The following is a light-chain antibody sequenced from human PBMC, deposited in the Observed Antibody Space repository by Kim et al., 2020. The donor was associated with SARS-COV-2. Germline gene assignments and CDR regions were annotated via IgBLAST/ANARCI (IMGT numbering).Light chain of an antibody. CDR1: QSVLYSSNNENY. CDR3: QQYYGTPLT. CDR2: WAS. J-gene: IGKJ4*01. Sequence: DIVMTQSPDSLAVSLGERATINCKSSQSVLYSSNNENYLAWYQQKPGQPPMLLIYWASTRESGVPDRFSGSGSGTDFTLTISSLQAEDVAVYYCQQYYGTPLTFGGVTKVEIK. V-gene: IGKV4-1*01.